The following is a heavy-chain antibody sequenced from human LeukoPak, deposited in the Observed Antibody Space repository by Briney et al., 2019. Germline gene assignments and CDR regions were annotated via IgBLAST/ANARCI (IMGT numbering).Heavy chain of an antibody. Sequence: GGSLRLSCAASGFTFSSYAMSWVRQAPGKGLEWVSSISTSSSYIYYAHSVKGRFTISRDNAKTSLYLQMNSLRAEDTAVYYCARDRSGSYSAIGYWGQGTLVTVSS. V-gene: IGHV3-21*01. CDR2: ISTSSSYI. CDR1: GFTFSSYA. CDR3: ARDRSGSYSAIGY. J-gene: IGHJ4*02. D-gene: IGHD1-26*01.